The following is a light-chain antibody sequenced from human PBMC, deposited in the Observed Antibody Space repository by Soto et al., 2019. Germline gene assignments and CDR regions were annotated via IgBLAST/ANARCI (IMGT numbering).Light chain of an antibody. J-gene: IGLJ3*02. CDR2: DDT. CDR3: GTWDSSLSVVV. CDR1: SSNIGSHF. Sequence: QSVLTQPPSVSAAPGQKVTMSCSGRSSNIGSHFVAWYQQLPGTAPKLLIYDDTQRPSGIPGRFSGSKSGTSATLGITGLQTGDEADYYCGTWDSSLSVVVFGGGTKLTVL. V-gene: IGLV1-51*01.